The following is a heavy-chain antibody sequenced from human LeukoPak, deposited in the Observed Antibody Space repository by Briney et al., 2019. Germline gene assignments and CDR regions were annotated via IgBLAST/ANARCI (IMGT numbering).Heavy chain of an antibody. CDR1: GFTFSSYN. J-gene: IGHJ4*02. V-gene: IGHV3-21*01. CDR3: ARGAPRADY. Sequence: GGSLRLSCAASGFTFSSYNMNWVRQAPGKRPEWVSSISSSSSYIYYADSVKGRFTISRDNAKNSLYLQMNSLRAEDTALYYCARGAPRADYWGQGTLVTVSS. CDR2: ISSSSSYI. D-gene: IGHD1-14*01.